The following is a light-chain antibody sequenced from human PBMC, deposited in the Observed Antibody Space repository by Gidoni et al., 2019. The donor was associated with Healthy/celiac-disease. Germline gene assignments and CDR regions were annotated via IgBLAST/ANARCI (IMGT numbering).Light chain of an antibody. CDR3: QQYYNYSWT. CDR2: DAS. J-gene: IGKJ1*01. CDR1: QSISSC. V-gene: IGKV1-5*01. Sequence: DSQMTLSPSTPSASVGDRVTITCRSSQSISSCLAWYQQKPGKAPKLLIYDASSLESGVPSTFSGSGSGTEFTLTISSLQPDDFATYYCQQYYNYSWTFXQXTKVEIK.